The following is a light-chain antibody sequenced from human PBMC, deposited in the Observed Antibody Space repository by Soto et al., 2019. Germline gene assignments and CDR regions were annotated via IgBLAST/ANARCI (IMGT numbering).Light chain of an antibody. CDR1: SSNIGAGYD. CDR2: GNS. J-gene: IGLJ2*01. V-gene: IGLV1-40*01. Sequence: QSVLTQPPSVSGAPGQRVTISCTGSSSNIGAGYDVHWYQQLPGTAPKLLIYGNSNRPSGVPDRFSGSKSGTSASLAITGLHPDDEAHYSCQSYDSSLSAVFGGGTKLTVL. CDR3: QSYDSSLSAV.